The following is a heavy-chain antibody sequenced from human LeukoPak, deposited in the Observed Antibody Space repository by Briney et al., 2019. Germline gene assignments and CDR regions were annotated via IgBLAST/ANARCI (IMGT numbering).Heavy chain of an antibody. CDR1: GGSISSCGYY. Sequence: SETLSLTCTVSGGSISSCGYYWSWIRQHPGKGLKWIGYIYYSGSTYYNPSLKSRVTISVDTSKNQFSLKLSSVTAADTAVYYCARDEGSRYFDLWGRGTLVTVSS. CDR3: ARDEGSRYFDL. V-gene: IGHV4-31*03. J-gene: IGHJ2*01. CDR2: IYYSGST.